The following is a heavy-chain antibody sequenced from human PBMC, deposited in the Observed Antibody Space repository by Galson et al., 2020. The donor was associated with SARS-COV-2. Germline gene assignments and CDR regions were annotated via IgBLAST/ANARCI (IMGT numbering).Heavy chain of an antibody. CDR3: AKGNYYYDSSGPQI. CDR1: GFTFSSYS. J-gene: IGHJ3*02. CDR2: ISSSSSYI. V-gene: IGHV3-21*01. Sequence: GGSLRLSCAASGFTFSSYSMNWVRQAPGKGLEWVLSISSSSSYIYYADSVKGRFTISRDNAKNSLYLQMNSLRAEDTAVYYCAKGNYYYDSSGPQIWGQGTMVTVSS. D-gene: IGHD3-22*01.